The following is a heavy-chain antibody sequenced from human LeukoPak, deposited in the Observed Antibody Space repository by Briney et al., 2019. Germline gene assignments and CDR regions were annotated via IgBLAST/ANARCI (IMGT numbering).Heavy chain of an antibody. V-gene: IGHV4-59*01. CDR1: GGSISSYY. Sequence: PSETLSLTCTVSGGSISSYYWSWIRQPPGKGLEWIGYIYDSGSTNYNPSLKSRVTISVDTSKNQFSLKLNSVTAADTALYYCARGSSNWNYDPNLDYWGQGTLVSVSS. CDR2: IYDSGST. J-gene: IGHJ4*02. CDR3: ARGSSNWNYDPNLDY. D-gene: IGHD1-7*01.